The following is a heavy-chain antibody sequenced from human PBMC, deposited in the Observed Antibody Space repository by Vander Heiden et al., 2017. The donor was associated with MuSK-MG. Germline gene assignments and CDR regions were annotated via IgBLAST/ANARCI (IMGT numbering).Heavy chain of an antibody. J-gene: IGHJ3*01. CDR1: GYNFTAYW. D-gene: IGHD3-10*01. Sequence: EVQLVQSGAEVKKPGDSVRISCYGSGYNFTAYWITWGRQVPGKGLEWMGRIEPGDSYSDYSASFQGHVSISIDKSVSRAYLQWSTLKASDTGIYYCARLPQNNYGLGTYLDAFDVWDQGTVVTVSS. CDR2: IEPGDSYS. V-gene: IGHV5-10-1*01. CDR3: ARLPQNNYGLGTYLDAFDV.